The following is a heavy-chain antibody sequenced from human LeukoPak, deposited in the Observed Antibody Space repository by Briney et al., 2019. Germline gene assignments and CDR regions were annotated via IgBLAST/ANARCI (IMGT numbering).Heavy chain of an antibody. D-gene: IGHD3-22*01. Sequence: GGSLRLSCAASGFTFSSYAMSWVRQAPGKGLEWVSAISGSGGSTYYADSVKGRFTISRDNSKNTLYLQMNSPRAEDTAVYYCAKGRLYDSSGYDAFDIWGQGTMVTVSS. CDR3: AKGRLYDSSGYDAFDI. V-gene: IGHV3-23*01. CDR1: GFTFSSYA. CDR2: ISGSGGST. J-gene: IGHJ3*02.